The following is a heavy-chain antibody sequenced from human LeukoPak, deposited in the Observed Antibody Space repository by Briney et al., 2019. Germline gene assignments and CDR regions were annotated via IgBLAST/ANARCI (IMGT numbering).Heavy chain of an antibody. CDR3: ARAIDKALSNWFDP. CDR1: GGSFSGYY. CDR2: INHSGST. Sequence: SETLSLTCAVYGGSFSGYYWSWIRQPPGKGLEWIGEINHSGSTNYNPSLKSRVTISVDTSKNQFSLKLSSVTAADTAVYYCARAIDKALSNWFDPWGQGTLVTVSS. J-gene: IGHJ5*02. V-gene: IGHV4-34*01.